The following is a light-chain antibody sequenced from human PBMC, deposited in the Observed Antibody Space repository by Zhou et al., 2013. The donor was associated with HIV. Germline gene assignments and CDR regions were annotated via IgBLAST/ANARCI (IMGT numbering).Light chain of an antibody. CDR1: QGVSNN. V-gene: IGKV3-15*01. CDR3: QQYNNWPPA. J-gene: IGKJ4*01. Sequence: EIVLTQSPGTLPLLPGDTATLSCTASQGVSNNVVWYQHKHGQAPRLLIQGASRRANGVPARFSGSWSGTEFTLTISGLQSEDFAVYYCQQYNNWPPAFGGGTKVEI. CDR2: GAS.